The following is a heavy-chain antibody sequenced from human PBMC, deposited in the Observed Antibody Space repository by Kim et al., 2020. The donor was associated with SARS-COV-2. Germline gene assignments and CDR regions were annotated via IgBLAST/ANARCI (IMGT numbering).Heavy chain of an antibody. D-gene: IGHD5-18*01. CDR1: GFTVSTNY. J-gene: IGHJ4*02. V-gene: IGHV3-66*01. CDR3: ARGGGYSNGTPFDH. Sequence: GGSLRLSCAASGFTVSTNYMSWVRQAPGKGLEWVSVIYSGGTTYYIDSVKGRFTISRDNAKNTLHLQMNSLRAEDTAVYYCARGGGYSNGTPFDHWGQGTLVPVSS. CDR2: IYSGGTT.